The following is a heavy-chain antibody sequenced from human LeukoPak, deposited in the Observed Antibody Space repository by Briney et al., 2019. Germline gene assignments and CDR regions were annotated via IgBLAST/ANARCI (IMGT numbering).Heavy chain of an antibody. CDR3: ARTIIAAAGTNYFDY. Sequence: SETLSLTCAVSGYSISSGYYWGWIRQPPGKGLEWIGSIYHSGSTYYNPSLKSRVTISVDTSTNQFSLKLSSVTAADTAVYYCARTIIAAAGTNYFDYWGQGTLVTVSS. CDR2: IYHSGST. J-gene: IGHJ4*02. CDR1: GYSISSGYY. D-gene: IGHD6-13*01. V-gene: IGHV4-38-2*01.